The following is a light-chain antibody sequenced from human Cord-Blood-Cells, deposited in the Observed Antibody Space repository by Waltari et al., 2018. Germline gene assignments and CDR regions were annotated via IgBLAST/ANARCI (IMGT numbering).Light chain of an antibody. CDR2: DAS. Sequence: EIVLTQSPATLSLSPGEGATLSCRASQSVSSYLAWYQQKPGQAPRLLIYDASNRATGIPARFSGSGSGTDFTLTISSLEPEDFAVYYGQQRSNWPPLTFGGGTKVEIK. J-gene: IGKJ4*01. CDR3: QQRSNWPPLT. CDR1: QSVSSY. V-gene: IGKV3-11*01.